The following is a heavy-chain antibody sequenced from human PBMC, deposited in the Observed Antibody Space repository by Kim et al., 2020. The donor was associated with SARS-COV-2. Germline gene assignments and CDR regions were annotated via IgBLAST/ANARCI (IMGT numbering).Heavy chain of an antibody. CDR2: INQDGSQK. J-gene: IGHJ4*02. CDR1: GFTFSSSW. CDR3: VRSVDY. V-gene: IGHV3-7*01. Sequence: GGSLRLSCAASGFTFSSSWMNWARQAPGKGLEWVANINQDGSQKVYVDSVKGRFTISRDNAQNSLYLQMNSLRAEDTAVYYCVRSVDYWGQGTLVNVSS.